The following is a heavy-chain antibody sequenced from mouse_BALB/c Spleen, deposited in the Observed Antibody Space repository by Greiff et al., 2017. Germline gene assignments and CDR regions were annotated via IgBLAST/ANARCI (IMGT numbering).Heavy chain of an antibody. CDR3: ARIYYGYDEFAY. J-gene: IGHJ3*01. CDR1: GFTFSSFG. CDR2: ISSGSSTI. D-gene: IGHD2-2*01. V-gene: IGHV5-17*02. Sequence: DVHLVESGGGLVQPGGSRKLSCAASGFTFSSFGMHWVRQAPEKGLEWVAYISSGSSTIYYADTVKGRFTISRDNPKNTLFLQMTSLRSEDTAMYYCARIYYGYDEFAYWGQGTLVTVSA.